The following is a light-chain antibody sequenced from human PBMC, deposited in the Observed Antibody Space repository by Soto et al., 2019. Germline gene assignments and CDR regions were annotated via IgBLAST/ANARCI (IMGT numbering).Light chain of an antibody. V-gene: IGLV3-25*03. J-gene: IGLJ3*02. Sequence: SYELPQPPSVSVSPGQTARITCSGNALSKQYGYWYQQKPGQAPVVVISKDTERPSGIPERFSGSSSGTTVTLTISAVQAEDEADYYCQSADSSGAWVFGGGTKLTVL. CDR1: ALSKQY. CDR3: QSADSSGAWV. CDR2: KDT.